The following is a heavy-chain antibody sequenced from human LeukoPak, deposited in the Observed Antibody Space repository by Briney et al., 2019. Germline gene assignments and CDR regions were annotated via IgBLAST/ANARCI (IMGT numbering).Heavy chain of an antibody. V-gene: IGHV4-59*01. CDR3: ARQAYYYGSGSPAVDYYYYYYMDV. D-gene: IGHD3-10*01. CDR1: GGSISSYY. CDR2: IYYSGST. J-gene: IGHJ6*03. Sequence: PSETLSLTCTVSGGSISSYYWSWIRQPPGKGLEWIGYIYYSGSTNYNPSLKSRVTISVDTSKNQFSLKLSSVTAADTAVYYCARQAYYYGSGSPAVDYYYYYYMDVWGKGTTVTVSS.